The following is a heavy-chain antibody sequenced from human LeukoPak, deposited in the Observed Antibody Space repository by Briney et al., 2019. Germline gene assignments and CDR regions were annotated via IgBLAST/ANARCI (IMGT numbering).Heavy chain of an antibody. CDR1: RGSISSSFYY. D-gene: IGHD3-22*01. Sequence: SETLSLTCTVSRGSISSSFYYWGWIRQPPGKGLEWIGSIYYSGSTYYNPSLKRRVTISVDTSKNQFFLRLSSVTAADTAVYYCARQIPNYDNPFDYWGQGTLVTVSS. J-gene: IGHJ4*02. CDR2: IYYSGST. CDR3: ARQIPNYDNPFDY. V-gene: IGHV4-39*01.